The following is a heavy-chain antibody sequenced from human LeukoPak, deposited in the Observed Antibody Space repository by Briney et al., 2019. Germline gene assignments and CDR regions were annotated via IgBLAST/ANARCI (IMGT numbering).Heavy chain of an antibody. CDR1: GFTVSSNY. J-gene: IGHJ4*02. Sequence: PGGSLRLSCAAPGFTVSSNYMSWVRQAPGKGLEWVSVIYSGGSTYYADSVKGRFTISRDNSKNTLYLQMNSLRAEDTAVYYCAKMGPPRVSGDLDYWGQGTLVTVSS. CDR3: AKMGPPRVSGDLDY. V-gene: IGHV3-53*01. D-gene: IGHD2-15*01. CDR2: IYSGGST.